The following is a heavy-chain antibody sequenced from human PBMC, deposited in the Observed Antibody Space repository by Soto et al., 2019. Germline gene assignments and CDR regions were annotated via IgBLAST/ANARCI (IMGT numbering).Heavy chain of an antibody. CDR1: GYTFTSYA. V-gene: IGHV1-3*01. D-gene: IGHD3-10*01. CDR3: AGVGKPPPYYYMDV. J-gene: IGHJ6*03. Sequence: QVQLVQSGAEVKKPGASVKVSCKASGYTFTSYAMHWVRQAPGQRLEWMGWINAGNGNTKYSQKVQGRGTITRHTPAGTAYMELSSLRSEDTAVYYCAGVGKPPPYYYMDVWGKGTTVTVSS. CDR2: INAGNGNT.